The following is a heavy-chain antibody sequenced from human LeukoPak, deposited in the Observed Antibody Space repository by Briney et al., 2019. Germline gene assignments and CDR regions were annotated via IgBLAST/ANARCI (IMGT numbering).Heavy chain of an antibody. Sequence: SLRLSCAASGFTFSDYYMNWVRHAPGKGLGWVSYIITIVGNKYYADCVKGRFTISRDNAKNSVYLQMNSLRAEDTAVYYCARVGATLTSFNGWFDSWGQGNLVTVSS. V-gene: IGHV3-11*01. D-gene: IGHD4-17*01. CDR3: ARVGATLTSFNGWFDS. J-gene: IGHJ5*01. CDR2: IITIVGNK. CDR1: GFTFSDYY.